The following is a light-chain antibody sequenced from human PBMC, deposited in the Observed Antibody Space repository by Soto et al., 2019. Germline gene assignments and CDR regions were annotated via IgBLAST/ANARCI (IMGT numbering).Light chain of an antibody. V-gene: IGLV1-44*01. Sequence: QSVLTQPPSASGTPGQRVTIFCSGSSSNIGTNTVIWYQQLPGAAPNLLIYSDNQRPSAVADRFSGAKSGTAASLAISGLQSDDAADYYCSAWDVSLVVFGGGTKLTVL. CDR1: SSNIGTNT. CDR3: SAWDVSLVV. J-gene: IGLJ2*01. CDR2: SDN.